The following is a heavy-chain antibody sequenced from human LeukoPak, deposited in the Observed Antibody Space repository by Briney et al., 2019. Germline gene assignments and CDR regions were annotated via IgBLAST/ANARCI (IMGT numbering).Heavy chain of an antibody. V-gene: IGHV1-8*01. D-gene: IGHD2-15*01. Sequence: GASVKVSCKASGYTFTSYDINWVRQATGQGLEWMGWMNPNSGNTGYAQKFQGRVTITRNTSISTAYMELSSLRSEDTAVYYCARGRDSVAATPVGGNWFDPWGQGTLVTVSS. CDR1: GYTFTSYD. CDR2: MNPNSGNT. J-gene: IGHJ5*02. CDR3: ARGRDSVAATPVGGNWFDP.